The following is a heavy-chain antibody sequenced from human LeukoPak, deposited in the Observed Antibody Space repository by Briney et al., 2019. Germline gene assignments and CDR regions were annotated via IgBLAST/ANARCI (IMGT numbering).Heavy chain of an antibody. Sequence: PGGSLRLSCAASGFTVINNYMSWVRQAPGKGLEWVSLIYSGGSTYYADSVKGRFTISRDNSRNTLYLQMNGLRAEDTAVYYCASYSSLDYWGQGTLVTVS. CDR2: IYSGGST. V-gene: IGHV3-53*01. CDR1: GFTVINNY. CDR3: ASYSSLDY. J-gene: IGHJ4*02. D-gene: IGHD3-22*01.